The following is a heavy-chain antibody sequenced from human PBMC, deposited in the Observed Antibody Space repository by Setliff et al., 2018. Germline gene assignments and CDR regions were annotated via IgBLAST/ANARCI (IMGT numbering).Heavy chain of an antibody. Sequence: GASVKVSCKASGYSFTDYYMHWVRQVPERGLEWMGWINPKSGGTRYAQKFQGRVTMTRDTSISTAYMELSSLRSDDTAVYYCARDGISWLMWFDPWGQGTLVTVSS. D-gene: IGHD3-16*01. V-gene: IGHV1-2*02. CDR3: ARDGISWLMWFDP. J-gene: IGHJ5*02. CDR2: INPKSGGT. CDR1: GYSFTDYY.